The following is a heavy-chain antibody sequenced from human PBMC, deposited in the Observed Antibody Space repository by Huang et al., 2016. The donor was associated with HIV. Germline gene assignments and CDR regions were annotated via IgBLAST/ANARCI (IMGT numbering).Heavy chain of an antibody. CDR3: ARGRGGTHSYFFYSMDV. Sequence: QVQLQESGPGLVQPSQTLSLICTVSGDSISSGAFYWTWIRQSAGVGLQWIGLVYTSGSVLYNGALRSRVTIALDTSKNQLSLNLRSVTAADTALYFCARGRGGTHSYFFYSMDVWGAGTAVIVSS. CDR1: GDSISSGAFY. V-gene: IGHV4-61*09. CDR2: VYTSGSV. D-gene: IGHD1-26*01. J-gene: IGHJ6*03.